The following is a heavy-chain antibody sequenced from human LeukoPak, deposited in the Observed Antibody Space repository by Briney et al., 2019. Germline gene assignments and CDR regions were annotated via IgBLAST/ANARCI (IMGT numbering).Heavy chain of an antibody. CDR2: IYYSGST. CDR3: ARLIAAGFIDY. D-gene: IGHD6-25*01. Sequence: SETLSLTCTVSGGSISSSSYYWGWIRQPPGKGLEWIGSIYYSGSTYYNPSLKSRVTISVDTSKNQFSLKLSSVTAADTAVYYCARLIAAGFIDYWGQGTLVTVSS. J-gene: IGHJ4*02. CDR1: GGSISSSSYY. V-gene: IGHV4-39*07.